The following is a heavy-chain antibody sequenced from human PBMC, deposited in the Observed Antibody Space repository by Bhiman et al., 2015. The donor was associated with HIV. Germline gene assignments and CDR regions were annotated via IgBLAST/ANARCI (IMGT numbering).Heavy chain of an antibody. Sequence: EVQLVESGGGLIQPGGSLRLSCAASGFTVSSNYMSWVRQAPGKGLEWVSVIYSGGSTYYADSVKGRFTISRDNSKNSLFLQMNSLRAEDTAVYYCARGSSSSLSVERFDPWGQGTLVTVSS. CDR2: IYSGGST. CDR3: ARGSSSSLSVERFDP. V-gene: IGHV3-53*01. CDR1: GFTVSSNY. D-gene: IGHD6-6*01. J-gene: IGHJ5*02.